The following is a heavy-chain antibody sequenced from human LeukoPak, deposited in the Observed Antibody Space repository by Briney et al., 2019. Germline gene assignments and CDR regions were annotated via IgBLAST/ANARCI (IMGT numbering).Heavy chain of an antibody. J-gene: IGHJ4*02. V-gene: IGHV3-21*04. CDR3: ARGGEHTAMALLHFDY. Sequence: AGGSLRLSCAASGFTFSSYSMNWVRQAPGKGLEWVSSISSSSSYIYYADSVKGRFTISRDNAKNSLYLQMNSLRAEDTAVYYCARGGEHTAMALLHFDYWGQGTLVTVSS. CDR2: ISSSSSYI. CDR1: GFTFSSYS. D-gene: IGHD5-18*01.